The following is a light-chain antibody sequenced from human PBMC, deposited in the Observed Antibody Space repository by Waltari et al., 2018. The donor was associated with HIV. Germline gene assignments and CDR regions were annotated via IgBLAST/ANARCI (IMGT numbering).Light chain of an antibody. Sequence: EIVLTQSPATLSVSPGERVTLPCRASQRIGSYLAWFQQKPGQVPTLLIYEGSVRATGIPARFSGSGSGTEFTLTIGSLQYEDCAVYFCHQYSDWPFSFGQGTKLDIK. V-gene: IGKV3-15*01. J-gene: IGKJ2*03. CDR3: HQYSDWPFS. CDR1: QRIGSY. CDR2: EGS.